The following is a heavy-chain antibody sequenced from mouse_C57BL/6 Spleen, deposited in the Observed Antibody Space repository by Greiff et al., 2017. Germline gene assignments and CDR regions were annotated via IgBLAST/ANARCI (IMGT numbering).Heavy chain of an antibody. J-gene: IGHJ4*01. CDR1: GYTFTSYT. V-gene: IGHV1-4*01. D-gene: IGHD1-1*01. Sequence: VQLQQSGAELARPGASVKMSCKASGYTFTSYTMHWVKQRPGQGLEWIGYINPSSGYTKYNQKFKDKATLTADKSSSTAYMQLSSLTHEDSAVYYCASYYYGSSYVDYAMDYWGQGTSVTVSS. CDR2: INPSSGYT. CDR3: ASYYYGSSYVDYAMDY.